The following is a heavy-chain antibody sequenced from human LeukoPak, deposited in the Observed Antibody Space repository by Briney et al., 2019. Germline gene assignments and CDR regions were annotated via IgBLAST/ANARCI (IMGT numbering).Heavy chain of an antibody. CDR2: ISGYNGNT. D-gene: IGHD2-15*01. CDR3: ARVFICSGGNCYSDFDY. CDR1: GYTYTSYG. Sequence: GASVKVSCKASGYTYTSYGISWVRQAPGQGLEWMGWISGYNGNTKYAQKFKGRVTMTTDTSTSTAYMELRSLRSDDTAVYYCARVFICSGGNCYSDFDYWGQGTLVTVSS. V-gene: IGHV1-18*01. J-gene: IGHJ4*02.